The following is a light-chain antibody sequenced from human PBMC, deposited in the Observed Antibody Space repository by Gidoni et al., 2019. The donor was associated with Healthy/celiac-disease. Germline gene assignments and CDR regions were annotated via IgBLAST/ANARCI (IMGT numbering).Light chain of an antibody. CDR2: AAS. Sequence: DIQITQSPSSLSASVGDRVTITCRASQSISSYLNWYQQKPGKAPKRLLSAASSLQSGVPSRFSGSGSGTDFTHTIISLQPEDFATYDVQQSYSTRPWTFGQGTKVEIK. CDR3: QQSYSTRPWT. J-gene: IGKJ1*01. V-gene: IGKV1-39*01. CDR1: QSISSY.